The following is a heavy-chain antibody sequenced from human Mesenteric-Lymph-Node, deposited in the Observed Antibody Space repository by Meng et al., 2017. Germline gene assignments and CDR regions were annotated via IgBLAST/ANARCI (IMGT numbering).Heavy chain of an antibody. CDR1: GCSMSSGNYY. Sequence: QVQQLESGPGLVEPSHTLSLTCPVSGCSMSSGNYYWSWIRQPPGKGLEWIRYIHHSGSAYYNPSLKSRVSISVDTSKNQFSLNLNSMTAADTAVYYCASFDHIPRRNYFDYWGQGTLVTVSS. CDR3: ASFDHIPRRNYFDY. V-gene: IGHV4-30-4*01. D-gene: IGHD2-21*01. CDR2: IHHSGSA. J-gene: IGHJ4*02.